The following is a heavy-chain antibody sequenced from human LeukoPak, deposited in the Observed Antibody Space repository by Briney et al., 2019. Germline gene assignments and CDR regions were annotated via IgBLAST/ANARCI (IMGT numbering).Heavy chain of an antibody. CDR3: ARGPEYSSFSNDY. J-gene: IGHJ4*02. Sequence: ASVKVSCKASGYTFTSYGISWGRQAPGQGVEWMGWMSAYNRNTNYAQKLQGRVTITTDTSTSTAYMELRSLRSDDTAVYYCARGPEYSSFSNDYWGQGTLVTVSS. V-gene: IGHV1-18*01. D-gene: IGHD6-6*01. CDR1: GYTFTSYG. CDR2: MSAYNRNT.